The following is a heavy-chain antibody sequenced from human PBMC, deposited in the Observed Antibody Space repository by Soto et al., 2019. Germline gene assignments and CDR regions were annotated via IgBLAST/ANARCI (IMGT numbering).Heavy chain of an antibody. J-gene: IGHJ3*02. D-gene: IGHD6-19*01. CDR2: IYSGGST. CDR3: ASGGHYSSGQI. Sequence: EVQLVESGGGWVQPGGSLRLSCAASGFTVSSNYMSWVRQAPGKGLEWVSGIYSGGSTYYADSVKGRFAISRDNSKNTLYLQMNSLRAEDTAVYYCASGGHYSSGQIWGQGTMVTVSS. V-gene: IGHV3-66*01. CDR1: GFTVSSNY.